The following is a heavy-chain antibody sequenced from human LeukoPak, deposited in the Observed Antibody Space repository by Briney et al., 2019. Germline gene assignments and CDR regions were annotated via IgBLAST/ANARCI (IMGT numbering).Heavy chain of an antibody. Sequence: GGSLRLSCAASGFTFSSYWMGWVRQAPGKGLEWVANIKQDGSEKYYVDSVKGRFTISRDNAKNSLYLQMNSLRAEDTAVYYCARGRYSSSWTFDYWGQGTLVTVSS. V-gene: IGHV3-7*01. J-gene: IGHJ4*02. CDR3: ARGRYSSSWTFDY. CDR1: GFTFSSYW. CDR2: IKQDGSEK. D-gene: IGHD6-13*01.